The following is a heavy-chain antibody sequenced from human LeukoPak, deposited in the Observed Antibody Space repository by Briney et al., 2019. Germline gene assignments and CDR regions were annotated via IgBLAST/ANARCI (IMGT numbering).Heavy chain of an antibody. CDR2: ITTTSNSI. V-gene: IGHV3-21*01. CDR3: ARYNSGWFDY. CDR1: GFTFSSYG. D-gene: IGHD6-19*01. J-gene: IGHJ5*01. Sequence: PGGSLRLSCAASGFTFSSYGMHWVRQAREMGLEWVSSITTTSNSIYYSDSVKGRSTISRDNAKNSLYLQMHSLRAEDTAVYYCARYNSGWFDYWGQGTLVTVSS.